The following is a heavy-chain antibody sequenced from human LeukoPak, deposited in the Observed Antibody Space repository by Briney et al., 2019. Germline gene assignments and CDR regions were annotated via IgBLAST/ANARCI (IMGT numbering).Heavy chain of an antibody. CDR3: ASGYSSSWPFDY. V-gene: IGHV4-34*01. Sequence: SETLSLTCDVYGGSFSGYYWSWIRQPPGKGLEWIGEINHSGSTNYNPSLKSRVTISVDTSKNQFSLKLSSVTAADTAVYYCASGYSSSWPFDYWGQGTLVTVSS. CDR1: GGSFSGYY. J-gene: IGHJ4*02. D-gene: IGHD6-13*01. CDR2: INHSGST.